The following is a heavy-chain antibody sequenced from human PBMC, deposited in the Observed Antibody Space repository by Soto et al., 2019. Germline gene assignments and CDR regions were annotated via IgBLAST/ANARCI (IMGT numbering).Heavy chain of an antibody. CDR2: IRSKAYGGTT. Sequence: GGSLRLSCTASGFTFGDYAMSWFRQAPGKGLEWVGFIRSKAYGGTTEYAASVKGRFTISRDDSKSIAYLQMNSLKTEDTAVYYCTRAAVVGATRIDAFDIWGQGTMVTVS. CDR3: TRAAVVGATRIDAFDI. CDR1: GFTFGDYA. V-gene: IGHV3-49*03. D-gene: IGHD1-26*01. J-gene: IGHJ3*02.